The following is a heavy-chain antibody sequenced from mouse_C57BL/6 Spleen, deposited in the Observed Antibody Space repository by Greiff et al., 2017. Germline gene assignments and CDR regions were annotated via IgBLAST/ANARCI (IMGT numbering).Heavy chain of an antibody. Sequence: VQLQQSGPELVKPGASVKLSCKASGYTFTSYDINWVKQRPGQGLEWIGWINPSGGSTKYNEKFKGKATLTIDTSSSTASMKLHSLESDDSAVYFCARKGFARYRVVAYWGQGTLVTVSA. J-gene: IGHJ3*01. CDR3: ARKGFARYRVVAY. V-gene: IGHV1-85*01. CDR1: GYTFTSYD. CDR2: INPSGGST. D-gene: IGHD2-14*01.